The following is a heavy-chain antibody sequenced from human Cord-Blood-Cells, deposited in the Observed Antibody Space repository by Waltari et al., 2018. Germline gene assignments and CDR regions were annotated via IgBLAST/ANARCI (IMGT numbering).Heavy chain of an antibody. CDR1: GGSISSSSYY. D-gene: IGHD6-19*01. Sequence: QLQLQESGPGLVKPSETLSLTCNVSGGSISSSSYYWGWIRQPPGKGLEWIGSIYYSGSTYYNPSLKSRVTISVDTSKNQFSLKLSSVTAADTAVYYCARISGSGWYFDYWGQGTLVTVSS. J-gene: IGHJ4*02. CDR2: IYYSGST. CDR3: ARISGSGWYFDY. V-gene: IGHV4-39*01.